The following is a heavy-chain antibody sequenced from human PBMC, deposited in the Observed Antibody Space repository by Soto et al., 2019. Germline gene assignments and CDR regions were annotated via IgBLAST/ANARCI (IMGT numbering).Heavy chain of an antibody. J-gene: IGHJ4*02. CDR1: GASISSYF. CDR2: IYYSGST. D-gene: IGHD6-19*01. V-gene: IGHV4-59*01. CDR3: ARAGRRYSSGWYEDY. Sequence: SETLSLTCTVSGASISSYFWSWIRQPPGKGLEWIGYIYYSGSTNYNPSFKSRVTISVDTSKNQFSLKLSSVTAADTAVYYCARAGRRYSSGWYEDYWGQGTLVTVSS.